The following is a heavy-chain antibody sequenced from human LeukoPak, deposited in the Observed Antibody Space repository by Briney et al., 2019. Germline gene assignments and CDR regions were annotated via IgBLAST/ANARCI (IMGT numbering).Heavy chain of an antibody. CDR2: IYTDGNT. CDR3: AKAVFGYSKSWYFDE. CDR1: GGSISSSNYY. Sequence: ETLSLTCTVSGGSISSSNYYWGWIRQSPGKGLDWVSLIYTDGNTNYADSVKGRFTISRDNSNNMLFLQMTSLRAEDTAVYFCAKAVFGYSKSWYFDEWGQGTLVTVSS. J-gene: IGHJ4*02. V-gene: IGHV3-53*01. D-gene: IGHD6-13*01.